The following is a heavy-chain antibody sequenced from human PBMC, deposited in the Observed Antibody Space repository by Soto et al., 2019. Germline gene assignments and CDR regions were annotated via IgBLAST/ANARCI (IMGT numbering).Heavy chain of an antibody. V-gene: IGHV4-31*02. Sequence: TLSLTLTVSGGSFSGGGDYWSWIRQHPGKGLEWMGYISYSGSTKYKPSLQSRITISVDTSKNQFSLRLTSVTAADTAIYFCARNSIFGVVLNAFDIWGPGTLVTVPS. CDR2: ISYSGST. CDR1: GGSFSGGGDY. J-gene: IGHJ3*02. D-gene: IGHD3-3*01. CDR3: ARNSIFGVVLNAFDI.